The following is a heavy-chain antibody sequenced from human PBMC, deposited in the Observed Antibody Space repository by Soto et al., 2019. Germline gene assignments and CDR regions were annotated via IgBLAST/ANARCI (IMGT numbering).Heavy chain of an antibody. V-gene: IGHV3-23*01. Sequence: EVQLLESGGGLVQPGGSLRLSCAASGFTFSSYAMSWVRQAPGKGLEWVSAISGSGGSTYYADSVKGRFTISRDNSKNTLYLQMNSLRAEDTAVYYCAKEADSSSWYRTGYLPDYWGQGTLVTVSS. D-gene: IGHD6-13*01. CDR2: ISGSGGST. CDR1: GFTFSSYA. CDR3: AKEADSSSWYRTGYLPDY. J-gene: IGHJ4*02.